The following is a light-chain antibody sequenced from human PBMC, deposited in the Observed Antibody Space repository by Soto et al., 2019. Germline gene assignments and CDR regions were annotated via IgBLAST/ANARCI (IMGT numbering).Light chain of an antibody. CDR2: KGS. CDR3: QQYLTFPWT. V-gene: IGKV1-5*03. J-gene: IGKJ1*01. Sequence: DIQLTQSPPTLAAAIGDRVTITCRASQSVSSWLAWYQQSPGQAPKVLSSKGSHLEWGVPSRFSGSGSGTECSLTVSSLRPEDFATYYCQQYLTFPWTCGHGTKV. CDR1: QSVSSW.